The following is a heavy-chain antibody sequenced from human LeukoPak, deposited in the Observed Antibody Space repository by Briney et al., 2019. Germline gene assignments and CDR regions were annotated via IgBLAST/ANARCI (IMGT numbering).Heavy chain of an antibody. CDR3: ARVYCGGDCYLGIFQDPGQIDY. V-gene: IGHV3-11*01. D-gene: IGHD2-21*02. CDR1: GFTFSDYY. CDR2: ISSSGSTI. Sequence: GGSLRLSCAASGFTFSDYYMSWIRQAPGKGLEWVSYISSSGSTIYYADSVKGRFTISRDNAKNSLYLQMNSLRAEDTAVYYCARVYCGGDCYLGIFQDPGQIDYWGQGTLVTVSS. J-gene: IGHJ4*02.